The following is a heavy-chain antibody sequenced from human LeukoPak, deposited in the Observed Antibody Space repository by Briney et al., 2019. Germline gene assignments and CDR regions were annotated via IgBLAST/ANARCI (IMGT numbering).Heavy chain of an antibody. J-gene: IGHJ3*02. CDR1: GGTFSSYA. V-gene: IGHV1-69*01. D-gene: IGHD2-2*01. CDR2: IIPTFGTA. Sequence: SVKVSCKASGGTFSSYAISWVRQAPGQGLEWMGGIIPTFGTANYAQKFQGRVTITADESTSTAYMELSSLRSEDTAVYYCARDLWTNRYCSSTSCFDAFDIWGQGTMVTVSS. CDR3: ARDLWTNRYCSSTSCFDAFDI.